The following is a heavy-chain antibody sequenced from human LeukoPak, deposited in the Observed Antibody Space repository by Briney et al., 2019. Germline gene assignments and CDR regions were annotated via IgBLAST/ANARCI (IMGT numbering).Heavy chain of an antibody. CDR3: ARCRHYYDSSGYYYRGYNWFDP. CDR1: GGSVNSGSYY. V-gene: IGHV4-61*01. D-gene: IGHD3-22*01. Sequence: SETLSLTCTVSGGSVNSGSYYWSWIRQPPGKGLEWIGYIYYSGSTNYNPSLKSRVTISVDTSKNQFSLKLSSVTAADTAVYYCARCRHYYDSSGYYYRGYNWFDPWGQGTLVTVSS. CDR2: IYYSGST. J-gene: IGHJ5*02.